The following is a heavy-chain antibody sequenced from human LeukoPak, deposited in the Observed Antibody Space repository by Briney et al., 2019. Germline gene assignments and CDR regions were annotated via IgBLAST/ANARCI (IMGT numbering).Heavy chain of an antibody. CDR3: ARTAYNWNDVGVLFDY. Sequence: PGGSLRLSCAASGFTFSSYGMHWVRQAPGKGLEWVANIKQDGSEKYYVDSVKGRFTISRDNAKNSLYLQMNSLRAEDTAVYYCARTAYNWNDVGVLFDYWGQGTLVTVSS. V-gene: IGHV3-7*01. J-gene: IGHJ4*02. CDR1: GFTFSSYG. D-gene: IGHD1-20*01. CDR2: IKQDGSEK.